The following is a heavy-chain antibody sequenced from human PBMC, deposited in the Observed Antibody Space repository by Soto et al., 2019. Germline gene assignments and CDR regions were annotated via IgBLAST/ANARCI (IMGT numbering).Heavy chain of an antibody. CDR1: GGSISSYY. CDR3: ARVPEKDYGDYYVDY. V-gene: IGHV4-59*08. CDR2: LYYRGST. J-gene: IGHJ4*02. D-gene: IGHD4-17*01. Sequence: SETLSLTCTVSGGSISSYYWSWIRQPPWKGLEGMGYLYYRGSTNHNPSLKSRVTISVDTSKTQFSLRLSSVTAADTAVYYCARVPEKDYGDYYVDYWGQGTLVTVS.